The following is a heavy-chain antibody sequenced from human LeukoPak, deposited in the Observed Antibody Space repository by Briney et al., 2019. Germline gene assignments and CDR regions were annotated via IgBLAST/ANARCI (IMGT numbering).Heavy chain of an antibody. Sequence: ASVKVSCKASGYTFTSNYIHWVRHAPGQGLEWMGWISAYNGNTNYAQKLQGRVTMTTDTSTSTAYMELRSLRSDDTAVYYCARERSIAARDDYFDYWGQGTLVTVSS. CDR1: GYTFTSNY. J-gene: IGHJ4*02. CDR2: ISAYNGNT. V-gene: IGHV1-18*04. CDR3: ARERSIAARDDYFDY. D-gene: IGHD6-6*01.